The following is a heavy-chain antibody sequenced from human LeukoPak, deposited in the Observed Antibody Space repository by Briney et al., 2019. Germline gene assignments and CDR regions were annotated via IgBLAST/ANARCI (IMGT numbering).Heavy chain of an antibody. CDR1: GFTFSSYE. J-gene: IGHJ3*02. CDR2: ISSSGSTI. Sequence: GGSLRLSCAASGFTFSSYEMNWVRQAPGKGLEWVSYISSSGSTIYYADSVKGRFTISRDNAKNSLYLQMNSLRAEDTAVYYCARDGPGSKYYDSRSNYDDAFDIWGQGTMVTVS. D-gene: IGHD3-22*01. V-gene: IGHV3-48*03. CDR3: ARDGPGSKYYDSRSNYDDAFDI.